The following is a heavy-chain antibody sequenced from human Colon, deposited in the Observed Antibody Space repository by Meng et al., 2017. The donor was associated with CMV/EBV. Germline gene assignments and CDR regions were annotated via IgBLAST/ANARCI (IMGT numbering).Heavy chain of an antibody. J-gene: IGHJ4*02. CDR2: IRYDGANT. V-gene: IGHV3-30*02. D-gene: IGHD6-6*01. CDR3: ARYYTSSSHFDY. Sequence: GGSLRLSCTASGFTFSSYGMHWVRQAPGKGLEWVAFIRYDGANTYSADSVKGRFTISRDNSKNTLYLQMDSLRRNDTAMYYCARYYTSSSHFDYWGQGTLVTVSS. CDR1: GFTFSSYG.